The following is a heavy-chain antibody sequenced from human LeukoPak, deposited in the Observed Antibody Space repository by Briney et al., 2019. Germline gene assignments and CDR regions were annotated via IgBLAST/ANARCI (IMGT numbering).Heavy chain of an antibody. D-gene: IGHD3-16*01. V-gene: IGHV3-33*01. CDR1: GFTLSSYG. J-gene: IGHJ3*02. CDR2: IWYDGSNK. Sequence: PGGSLRLSCAASGFTLSSYGMHWVRQAPGKGLEWVAVIWYDGSNKYYADSVKGRFTISRDNSKNTLYLQMNSLRAEDTAVYYCATFLGDIGASAFDIWGQGTMVTVSS. CDR3: ATFLGDIGASAFDI.